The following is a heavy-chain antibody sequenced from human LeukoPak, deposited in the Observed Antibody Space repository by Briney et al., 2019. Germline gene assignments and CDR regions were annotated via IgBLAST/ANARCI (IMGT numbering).Heavy chain of an antibody. Sequence: SETLSLTCTVSGGSISSSSYYWGWIRQPPGKGLEWIGSIYYSGSTYYNPSLKSRVTISVDTSKSQFSLKLSSVTAADTAVYYCARQMGYGDYSKFDYWGQGTLVTVSS. CDR2: IYYSGST. D-gene: IGHD4-17*01. J-gene: IGHJ4*02. V-gene: IGHV4-39*01. CDR3: ARQMGYGDYSKFDY. CDR1: GGSISSSSYY.